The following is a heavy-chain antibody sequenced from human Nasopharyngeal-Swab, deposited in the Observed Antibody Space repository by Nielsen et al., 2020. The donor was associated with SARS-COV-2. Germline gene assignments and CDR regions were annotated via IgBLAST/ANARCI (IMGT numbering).Heavy chain of an antibody. CDR1: GYTFTSYG. D-gene: IGHD4-17*01. J-gene: IGHJ6*02. CDR2: ISAYNGNT. CDR3: AREVSYGDHRYGMDV. V-gene: IGHV1-18*01. Sequence: ASVKVSCKASGYTFTSYGISWARQAPGQGLEWMGWISAYNGNTNYAQKLQGRVTMTTDTSTSTAYMELRSLRSDDTAVYYCAREVSYGDHRYGMDVWGQGTTVTVSS.